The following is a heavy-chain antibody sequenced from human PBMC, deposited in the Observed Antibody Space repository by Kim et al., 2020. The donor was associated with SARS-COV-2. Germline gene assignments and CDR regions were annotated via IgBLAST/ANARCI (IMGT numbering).Heavy chain of an antibody. V-gene: IGHV1-2*04. D-gene: IGHD1-26*01. Sequence: ASVKVSCKASGYTFTGYYMHWVRQAPGQGLEWMGWINPNSGGTNYAQKFQGWVTMTRDTSISTAYMELSRLRSDDTAVYYCARDLGELSPRFLYGMDVWGQGTTVTVSS. CDR2: INPNSGGT. CDR1: GYTFTGYY. CDR3: ARDLGELSPRFLYGMDV. J-gene: IGHJ6*02.